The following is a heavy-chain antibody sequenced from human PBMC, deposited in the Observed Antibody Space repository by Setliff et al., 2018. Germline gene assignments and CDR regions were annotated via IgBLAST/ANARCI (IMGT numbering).Heavy chain of an antibody. CDR3: ARAPSVELVTIRTNSWFTY. CDR2: ISVYNGDT. CDR1: GCTFRNYA. D-gene: IGHD5-18*01. J-gene: IGHJ4*02. Sequence: ASVQVSCKASGCTFRNYAFAWVRQAPGQGLEWVGWISVYNGDTNYAQKFQGRVTLITDTSTSTAYMELRSLTSDDSAFYYCARAPSVELVTIRTNSWFTYWGQGTLVTSPQ. V-gene: IGHV1-18*01.